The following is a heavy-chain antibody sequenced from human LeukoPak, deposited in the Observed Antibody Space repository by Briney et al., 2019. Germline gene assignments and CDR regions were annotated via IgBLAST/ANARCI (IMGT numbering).Heavy chain of an antibody. D-gene: IGHD3-22*01. CDR2: IYPGDSDT. Sequence: GESLKISCKGSGYSFTSYWIGWVRRLPGKGLGWLGIIYPGDSDTRYSPSFQGQVTISADKSISTAYLQWSSLKASDTAMYYCARHKSAGGIYRYYDSSGYYPDYWGQGTLVTVSS. CDR3: ARHKSAGGIYRYYDSSGYYPDY. CDR1: GYSFTSYW. V-gene: IGHV5-51*01. J-gene: IGHJ4*02.